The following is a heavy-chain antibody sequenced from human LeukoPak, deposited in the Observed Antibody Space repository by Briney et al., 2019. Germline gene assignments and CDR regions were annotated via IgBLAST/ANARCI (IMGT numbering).Heavy chain of an antibody. J-gene: IGHJ6*03. CDR1: GGSISSSSYY. D-gene: IGHD5-24*01. Sequence: SETLSLTCTVSGGSISSSSYYWGWIRQPPGKGLEWIGSIYYSGSTYYNPPLKSRVTISVDTSKNQFSLKLSSVTAADTAVYYCARDRNLRDGLSMDVWGKGTTVTVSS. CDR2: IYYSGST. V-gene: IGHV4-39*07. CDR3: ARDRNLRDGLSMDV.